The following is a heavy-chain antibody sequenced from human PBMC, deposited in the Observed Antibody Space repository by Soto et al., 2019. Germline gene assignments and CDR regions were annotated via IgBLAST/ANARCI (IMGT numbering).Heavy chain of an antibody. CDR3: ARVGYDLWSGYSRPKYNWFDP. CDR2: INPNSGGT. J-gene: IGHJ5*02. D-gene: IGHD3-3*01. Sequence: GASVKVSCKASGYTFTGYYMYWVRQAPGQGLEWMGWINPNSGGTNYAQKFQGRVTMTRDTSISTAYMELSRLRSDDTAVYYCARVGYDLWSGYSRPKYNWFDPWGQGTLVTVSS. CDR1: GYTFTGYY. V-gene: IGHV1-2*02.